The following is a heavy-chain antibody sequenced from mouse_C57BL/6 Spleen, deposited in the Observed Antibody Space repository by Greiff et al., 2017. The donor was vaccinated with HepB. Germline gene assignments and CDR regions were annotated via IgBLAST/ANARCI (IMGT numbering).Heavy chain of an antibody. J-gene: IGHJ1*03. CDR3: ARGSTMVTFDV. CDR1: GYTFTSYW. CDR2: INPSNGGT. Sequence: VQLQQSGTELVKPGASVKLSCKASGYTFTSYWMHWVKQRPGQGLEWIGNINPSNGGTNYNEKFKSKATLTVDKSSSTAYMQLSSLTSADSAVYYCARGSTMVTFDVWGTGTTVTVSS. D-gene: IGHD2-2*01. V-gene: IGHV1-53*01.